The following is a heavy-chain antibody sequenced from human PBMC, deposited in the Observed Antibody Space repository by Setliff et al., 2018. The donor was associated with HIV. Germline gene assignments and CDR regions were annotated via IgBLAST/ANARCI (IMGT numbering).Heavy chain of an antibody. Sequence: ASVKVSCKTSEYSFTDYYIHWIRQAPGQGLEWMGRINPNSGGTDYAQKFLGRVTMTSDTSISTAYMELSSLRSDDTAVYYCARDGEGEAAAGDYFDHWGQGTLVTVSS. J-gene: IGHJ4*02. CDR2: INPNSGGT. V-gene: IGHV1-2*06. D-gene: IGHD6-13*01. CDR1: EYSFTDYY. CDR3: ARDGEGEAAAGDYFDH.